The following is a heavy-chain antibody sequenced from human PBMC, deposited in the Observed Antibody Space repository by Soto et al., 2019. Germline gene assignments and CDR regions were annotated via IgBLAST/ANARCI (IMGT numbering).Heavy chain of an antibody. CDR1: GFTFSNYW. D-gene: IGHD1-26*01. Sequence: EVQLVASGGGVVQPGGSLSLSCAASGFTFSNYWMSWFRQAPGKGLEWVANIKEDGSEKVYVDSGKGRCTISRDNATNSFYLKVGSLGGEDTAVYHGARYSGSYAVLDCGQGTRVTFS. CDR2: IKEDGSEK. J-gene: IGHJ4*02. CDR3: ARYSGSYAVLD. V-gene: IGHV3-7*04.